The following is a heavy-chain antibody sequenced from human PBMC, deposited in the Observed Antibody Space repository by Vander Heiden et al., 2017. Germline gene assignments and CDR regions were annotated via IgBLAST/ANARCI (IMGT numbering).Heavy chain of an antibody. CDR1: GYTFTSYY. V-gene: IGHV1-46*01. Sequence: HVQLVQSGAEVKKPGAAVKVSCKESGYTFTSYYMHWVRQAPGQGLEWMGIINPSGGRTSYAQKVQGRVTMTRDTSTSTVYMEMRRLSSEDTAVYYCARAGAAMNHGGDHWGQGTLVTVSS. CDR2: INPSGGRT. J-gene: IGHJ5*02. CDR3: ARAGAAMNHGGDH. D-gene: IGHD5-18*01.